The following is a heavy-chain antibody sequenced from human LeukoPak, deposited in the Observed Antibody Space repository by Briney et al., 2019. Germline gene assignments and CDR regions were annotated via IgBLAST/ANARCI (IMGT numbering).Heavy chain of an antibody. D-gene: IGHD5-12*01. CDR3: ARTRGYSGYDYEY. CDR2: IHYTGST. J-gene: IGHJ4*02. V-gene: IGHV4-59*01. Sequence: SETLSLTCTVSGGSISSYYWTWIRQPPGKGLEWIGYIHYTGSTNYNPSLKSRVTISVDTSKNQFSLKLSSATAADTAVYYCARTRGYSGYDYEYWGQGTLVTVSS. CDR1: GGSISSYY.